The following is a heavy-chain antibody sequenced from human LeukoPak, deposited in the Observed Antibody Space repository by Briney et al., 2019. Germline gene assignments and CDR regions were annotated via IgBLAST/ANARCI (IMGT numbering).Heavy chain of an antibody. D-gene: IGHD6-19*01. Sequence: SETLSLTCTVSGDSISSYYWSWTRQSAGKGLEWIGRIHTSGSTNYSPSLKSRVTMSIDTSKTQFSLKVNSVTAADTGVYYCARAPEFSSGWLLDYWGQGSLVTVSS. CDR2: IHTSGST. V-gene: IGHV4-4*07. CDR3: ARAPEFSSGWLLDY. CDR1: GDSISSYY. J-gene: IGHJ4*02.